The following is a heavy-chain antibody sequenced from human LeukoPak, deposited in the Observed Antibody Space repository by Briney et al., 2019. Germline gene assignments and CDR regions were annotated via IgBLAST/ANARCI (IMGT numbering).Heavy chain of an antibody. CDR3: ARGRSYEYGDYDY. CDR1: GGAFSGYS. J-gene: IGHJ4*02. CDR2: IDPNGTT. V-gene: IGHV4-34*01. Sequence: PSETLSLTCAVYGGAFSGYSWSWIRQPPGKGLEWIGEIDPNGTTNYNPSLKSRVIVSVDTSKNQFSLNLNSVTAADTALYYCARGRSYEYGDYDYWGQGTPVTVSS. D-gene: IGHD3-16*01.